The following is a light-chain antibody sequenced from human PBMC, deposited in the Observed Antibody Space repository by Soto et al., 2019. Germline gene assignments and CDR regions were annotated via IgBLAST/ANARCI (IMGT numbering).Light chain of an antibody. J-gene: IGKJ3*01. CDR2: AAS. V-gene: IGKV1-9*01. CDR1: QGISSY. Sequence: IQLTQSPSFLSASVGDRVRITCRASQGISSYIAWYQQKPGKAPKLLIYAASTLQSGVPSRFSGSGSGTDFTLTISSLPPEDFATYSCQQLTSSAGTFGPGTKVDIK. CDR3: QQLTSSAGT.